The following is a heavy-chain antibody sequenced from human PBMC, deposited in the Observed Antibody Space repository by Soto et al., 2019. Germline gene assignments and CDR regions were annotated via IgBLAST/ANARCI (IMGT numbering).Heavy chain of an antibody. CDR3: ARDLGYYYGMDD. V-gene: IGHV1-8*01. CDR1: GYTFTSYD. CDR2: MNPNSGNT. J-gene: IGHJ6*02. Sequence: ASVKVSCKASGYTFTSYDINWVRQATGQGLEWMGWMNPNSGNTGYAQKFQGRVTMTRNTSISTAYMELSSLRSEDTAVYYCARDLGYYYGMDDWGQGTTVTVSS. D-gene: IGHD3-16*01.